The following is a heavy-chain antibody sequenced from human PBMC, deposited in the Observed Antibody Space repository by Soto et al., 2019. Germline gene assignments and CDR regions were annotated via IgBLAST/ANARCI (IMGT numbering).Heavy chain of an antibody. V-gene: IGHV1-3*05. D-gene: IGHD6-19*01. CDR1: GYTFTGYA. Sequence: QVQLVQSGAEEKKPGASVKVSCKASGYTFTGYAMHWVRQAPGQRLEWMGWINAGNGNTKYTQKFQGRVTITRDTSASATHVEVSNLRSEDTVVYYCERAVAVPADFDNWGQGTLVNVSS. J-gene: IGHJ4*02. CDR2: INAGNGNT. CDR3: ERAVAVPADFDN.